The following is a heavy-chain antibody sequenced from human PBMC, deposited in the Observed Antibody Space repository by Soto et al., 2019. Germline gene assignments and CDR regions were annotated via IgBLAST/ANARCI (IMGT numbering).Heavy chain of an antibody. V-gene: IGHV1-18*01. CDR2: ISAYNGNT. J-gene: IGHJ4*02. CDR1: GYTFTGYG. CDR3: AGINGDYLFFDY. D-gene: IGHD4-17*01. Sequence: ASVKVSCKASGYTFTGYGISWVRQAPGQGLEWMGWISAYNGNTNYAQKLQGRVTMTTDTSTSTAYMELRSLRSDDTAVYYCAGINGDYLFFDYWGQGTLVTVSS.